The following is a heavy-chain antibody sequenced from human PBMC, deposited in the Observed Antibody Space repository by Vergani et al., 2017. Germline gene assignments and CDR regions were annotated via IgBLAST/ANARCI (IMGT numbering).Heavy chain of an antibody. CDR1: GGSISSYY. CDR3: ARDVAVAGLDY. Sequence: QVQLQESGPGLVKPSETLSLTCTVSGGSISSYYWSWTRQPPGKGLEWIGYIYYSGSTNYNPSLKSRVTISVDTSKNQFSLKLSSVTAADTAVYYCARDVAVAGLDYWGQGTLVTVSS. J-gene: IGHJ4*02. V-gene: IGHV4-59*01. D-gene: IGHD6-19*01. CDR2: IYYSGST.